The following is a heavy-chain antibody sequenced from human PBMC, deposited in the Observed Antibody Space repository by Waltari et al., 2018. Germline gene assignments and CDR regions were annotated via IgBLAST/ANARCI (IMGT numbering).Heavy chain of an antibody. CDR1: GFTVSSNY. Sequence: EVQLVESGGGLIQPGGSLRLSCTASGFTVSSNYMSWVRQAPGKGLEWISLMYSGGRTFYADSVKGRFAISRDNSKNTLYLQMNSLGAEDTAVYYCATDQTGDKLFDYWGQGTLVTVSS. CDR2: MYSGGRT. J-gene: IGHJ4*02. D-gene: IGHD3-16*01. CDR3: ATDQTGDKLFDY. V-gene: IGHV3-53*01.